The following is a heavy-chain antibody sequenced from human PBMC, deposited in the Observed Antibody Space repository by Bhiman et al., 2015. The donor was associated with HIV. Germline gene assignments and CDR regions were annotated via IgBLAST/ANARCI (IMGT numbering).Heavy chain of an antibody. CDR3: ARDIRDDYGYYYYNGR. D-gene: IGHD4-17*01. J-gene: IGHJ6*03. V-gene: IGHV3-7*03. CDR2: IKQDGSEK. Sequence: EVQLVESGGGLVQPGGSLRLSCAASGFTFNNYWMSWVRQAPGKGLEWVANIKQDGSEKHYVDSVKGRFTISRDNGQNSLNLQMNSLRAEDTALYYCARDIRDDYGYYYYNGRLGQRDHGHRLL. CDR1: GFTFNNYW.